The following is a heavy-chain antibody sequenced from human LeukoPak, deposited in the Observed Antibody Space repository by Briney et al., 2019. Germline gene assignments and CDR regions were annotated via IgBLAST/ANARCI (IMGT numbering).Heavy chain of an antibody. Sequence: SETLSLTCTVSGGSISSYYWSWIRQPPGKGLEWIGYIYYSGSTNYNPSLKSRVTISVDTSKNQFSLKLSSVTAADTAVYYCARDPDRGGDYWGQGTLVTVSS. D-gene: IGHD3-16*01. CDR2: IYYSGST. CDR3: ARDPDRGGDY. V-gene: IGHV4-59*01. CDR1: GGSISSYY. J-gene: IGHJ4*02.